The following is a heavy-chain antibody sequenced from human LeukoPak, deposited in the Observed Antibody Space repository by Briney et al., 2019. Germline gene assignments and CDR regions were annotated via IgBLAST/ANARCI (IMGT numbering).Heavy chain of an antibody. J-gene: IGHJ4*02. CDR2: ISYDGSNK. CDR3: ASTFYGDSPPY. V-gene: IGHV3-30-3*01. Sequence: AGGSLRLSCAASGFTFSSYAIHWVRQAPGKGLEWVAVISYDGSNKYYADSVKGRFTISRDNSQNALYLQMNSLRAEDTAVYYCASTFYGDSPPYWGQGTLVTVSS. D-gene: IGHD4-17*01. CDR1: GFTFSSYA.